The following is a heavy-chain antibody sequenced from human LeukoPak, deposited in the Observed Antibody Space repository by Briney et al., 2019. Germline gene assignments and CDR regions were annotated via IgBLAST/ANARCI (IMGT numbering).Heavy chain of an antibody. V-gene: IGHV1-8*01. J-gene: IGHJ4*02. CDR2: MNPNSGNT. Sequence: ASVKVSCKASGYTFTSYDINWVRQATGQGLEWMGWMNPNSGNTGYAQKFQGRVTMTRNTSISTAYMELSSLRSEDTAVYYCARGWLSYNWNDVPYFGYWGQGTLVTVSS. CDR3: ARGWLSYNWNDVPYFGY. CDR1: GYTFTSYD. D-gene: IGHD1-20*01.